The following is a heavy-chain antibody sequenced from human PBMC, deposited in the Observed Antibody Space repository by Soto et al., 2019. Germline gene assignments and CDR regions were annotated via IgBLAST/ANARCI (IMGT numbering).Heavy chain of an antibody. V-gene: IGHV4-34*01. CDR1: VLSFIGYY. CDR3: AKGKMIYKWLDH. D-gene: IGHD3-22*01. CDR2: INHSGST. Sequence: SETLSLTCSFYVLSFIGYYCSLILQPPGKGLEWIVEINHSGSTNYNPSLKSRVTISVDTSKRQFSLKLSSVTAAETAVYYCAKGKMIYKWLDHWGQGTLVTVSS. J-gene: IGHJ5*02.